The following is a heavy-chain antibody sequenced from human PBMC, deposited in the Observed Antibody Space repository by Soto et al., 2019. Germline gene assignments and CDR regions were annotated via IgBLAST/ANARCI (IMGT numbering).Heavy chain of an antibody. CDR3: TTMGQETTFYGSGSAFAMDV. V-gene: IGHV1-69*13. CDR1: GGTFSSYA. J-gene: IGHJ6*02. D-gene: IGHD3-10*01. Sequence: SVKVSCKASGGTFSSYAISWVRQAPGQGLEWMGGIIPLFGTAKYAQKFQGRVTITLDESTRTGYMELSSLRSEDTAVYYCTTMGQETTFYGSGSAFAMDVWGQGTPVTVSS. CDR2: IIPLFGTA.